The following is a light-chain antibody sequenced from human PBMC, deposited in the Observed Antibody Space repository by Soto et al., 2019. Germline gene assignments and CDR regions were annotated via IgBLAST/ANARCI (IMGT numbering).Light chain of an antibody. V-gene: IGKV1-9*01. CDR2: GAS. CDR3: QQLNSYPLT. J-gene: IGKJ4*01. Sequence: DIQLTQSPSFLSASVGDRVIITCRASQGINSYLAWYQQKPGKGPNLLVYGASTLQSGVPSRFTGSGSGTEFTLTISSLQPEDCATYYCQQLNSYPLTCGGGTEVEIK. CDR1: QGINSY.